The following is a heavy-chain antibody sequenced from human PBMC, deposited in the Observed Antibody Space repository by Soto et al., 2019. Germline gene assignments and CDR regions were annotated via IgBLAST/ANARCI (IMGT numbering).Heavy chain of an antibody. CDR1: GFTFRRFW. CDR3: ARAGGSCSGGYCTYKYGYGMDV. D-gene: IGHD2-15*01. Sequence: EVQLVESGGGLVQPGGSLRVSCAASGFTFRRFWMHWVRQAPGMGLVWVSRINSDGSKTNYADSVKGRFTISRDNAKNTRYRQMNSLGAEDTVVYYCARAGGSCSGGYCTYKYGYGMDVWGQGTTVTVSS. J-gene: IGHJ6*02. V-gene: IGHV3-74*01. CDR2: INSDGSKT.